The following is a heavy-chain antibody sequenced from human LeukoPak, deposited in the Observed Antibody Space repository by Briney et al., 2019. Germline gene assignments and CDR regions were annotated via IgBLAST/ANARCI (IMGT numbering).Heavy chain of an antibody. V-gene: IGHV1-2*06. CDR1: GYTFTGYY. Sequence: ASVKVSCKASGYTFTGYYMHWVRQAPGQGLEWMGRINPNSGGTNYAQKFQGRVTMTRDTSISTAYMELSSLRSEDTAVYYCARDSHDYGDHNWFDPWGQGTLVTVSS. CDR3: ARDSHDYGDHNWFDP. CDR2: INPNSGGT. J-gene: IGHJ5*02. D-gene: IGHD4-17*01.